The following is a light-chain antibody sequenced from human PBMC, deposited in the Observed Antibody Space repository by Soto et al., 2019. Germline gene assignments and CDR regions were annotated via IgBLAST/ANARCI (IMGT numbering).Light chain of an antibody. Sequence: IVLTQSPAPLSGSPGESATLSCRAGQSINNNLAWYKQKPGQAHRLLIYGASTRAAVTPARFSGDGSGTDFTHTISSLHFEECAVYFCQHYKIRPYTFGQGTKLEI. CDR3: QHYKIRPYT. J-gene: IGKJ2*01. CDR2: GAS. V-gene: IGKV3-15*01. CDR1: QSINNN.